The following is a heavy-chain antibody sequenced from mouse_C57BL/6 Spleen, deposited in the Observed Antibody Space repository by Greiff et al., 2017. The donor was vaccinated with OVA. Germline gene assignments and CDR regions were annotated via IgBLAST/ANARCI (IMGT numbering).Heavy chain of an antibody. D-gene: IGHD2-4*01. J-gene: IGHJ3*01. CDR1: GYAFSSSW. CDR3: ARSGDYDPFAY. CDR2: IYPGDGDT. V-gene: IGHV1-82*01. Sequence: VKLMESGPELVKPGASVKISCKASGYAFSSSWMNWVKQRPGKGLEWIGRIYPGDGDTNYNGKFKGKATLTADKSSSTAYMQLSSLTSEDSAVYFCARSGDYDPFAYWGQGTLVTVSA.